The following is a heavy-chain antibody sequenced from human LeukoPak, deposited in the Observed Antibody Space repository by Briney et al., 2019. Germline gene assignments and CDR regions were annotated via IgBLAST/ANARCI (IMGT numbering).Heavy chain of an antibody. Sequence: GGSLRLSCAASGFTFSSYGMHWVRQAPGKGLEWVAFIRYDGSIKYYADSVKGRFTISRDNSKNTLYLQMNSLRAEDTAVYYCAKGLRIVVVPAAIKWFDPWGQGTLVTVSS. J-gene: IGHJ5*02. CDR2: IRYDGSIK. CDR1: GFTFSSYG. D-gene: IGHD2-2*01. CDR3: AKGLRIVVVPAAIKWFDP. V-gene: IGHV3-30*02.